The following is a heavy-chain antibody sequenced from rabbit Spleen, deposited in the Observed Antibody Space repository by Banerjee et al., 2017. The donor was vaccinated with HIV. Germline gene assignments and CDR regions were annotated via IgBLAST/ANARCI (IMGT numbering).Heavy chain of an antibody. V-gene: IGHV1S45*01. CDR2: IYASSDST. J-gene: IGHJ4*01. D-gene: IGHD7-1*01. CDR3: ATDLGGTATYECHL. Sequence: QEQLEESGGGLVQPEGSLTLTCKGSGFDLSSHYYMCWVRQAPGKGLELIACIYASSDSTWYASWAKGRFAISKTSSTTVTLQMTSLTAADTATYFCATDLGGTATYECHLWGPGTLVT. CDR1: GFDLSSHYY.